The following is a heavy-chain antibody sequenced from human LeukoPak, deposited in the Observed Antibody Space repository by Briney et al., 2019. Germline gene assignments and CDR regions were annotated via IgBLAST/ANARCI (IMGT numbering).Heavy chain of an antibody. Sequence: SGTLSLTCAVSGGSISSSNWWSWVRQPPXXGXXXIGEIYHSGSTNYNPSXKXRVXISVDKSKNQFSLKLSSVTAADTAVYYCARDVADSGSPLGLWGQGTLVTVSS. CDR3: ARDVADSGSPLGL. J-gene: IGHJ4*02. D-gene: IGHD1-26*01. CDR1: GGSISSSNW. CDR2: IYHSGST. V-gene: IGHV4-4*02.